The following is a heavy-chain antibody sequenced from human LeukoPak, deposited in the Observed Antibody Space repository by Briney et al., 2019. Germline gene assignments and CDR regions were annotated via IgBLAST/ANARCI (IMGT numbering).Heavy chain of an antibody. CDR1: GGSFSSATYY. J-gene: IGHJ3*02. D-gene: IGHD1-1*01. V-gene: IGHV4-39*01. CDR2: MYYSGST. Sequence: SETLSLTCTVSGGSFSSATYYWGWIRQPPGKGLEWIGSMYYSGSTYYNQSLKSRVTISVDTSKNQFSLKLNSVTATDTAVYYCARGAGTRSGTFDIWGQGTMVTVSS. CDR3: ARGAGTRSGTFDI.